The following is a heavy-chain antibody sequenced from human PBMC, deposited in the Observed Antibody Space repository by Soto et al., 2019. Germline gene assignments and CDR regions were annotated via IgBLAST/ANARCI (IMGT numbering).Heavy chain of an antibody. Sequence: SETLSLTCTVSGGSISSYYWSWIRQPPGKGLEWIGYIYYSGSTNYNPSLKSRVTISVDTSKNQFSLKLSSVTAADTAVYYCARSDSSGWYPLGWFDPWGQGTLVTVSS. D-gene: IGHD6-19*01. CDR2: IYYSGST. CDR1: GGSISSYY. CDR3: ARSDSSGWYPLGWFDP. V-gene: IGHV4-59*08. J-gene: IGHJ5*02.